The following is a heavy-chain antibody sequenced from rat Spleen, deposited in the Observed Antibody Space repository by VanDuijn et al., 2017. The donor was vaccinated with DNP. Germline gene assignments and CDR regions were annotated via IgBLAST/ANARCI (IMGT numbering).Heavy chain of an antibody. CDR1: GFTFSNYG. J-gene: IGHJ2*01. CDR2: ISNSGVNS. Sequence: EVQLVDSGGDLVRPGRSLKLSCEASGFTFSNYGMAWVRQAPRKGLEWVASISNSGVNSYYRDSVKGRFTISRDDAKSTLYLQMESLRSEDTATYYCAKDIGDYGYNPFDYWGQGVLVTVSS. D-gene: IGHD1-9*01. V-gene: IGHV5S13*01. CDR3: AKDIGDYGYNPFDY.